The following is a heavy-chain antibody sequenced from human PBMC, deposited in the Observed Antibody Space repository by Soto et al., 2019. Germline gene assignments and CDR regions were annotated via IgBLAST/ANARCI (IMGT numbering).Heavy chain of an antibody. CDR2: IYFSGST. CDR3: ARGQYSYAYDQDYYYYYYMDV. Sequence: SETLSLTCTVSGGSISSYYWSWIRQPPGKGLEWIGYIYFSGSTNYNPSLKSRVTISVDTSKNQFSLKLSSVTAADTAMYYCARGQYSYAYDQDYYYYYYMDVWGKGTTVTVSS. J-gene: IGHJ6*03. CDR1: GGSISSYY. D-gene: IGHD5-18*01. V-gene: IGHV4-59*01.